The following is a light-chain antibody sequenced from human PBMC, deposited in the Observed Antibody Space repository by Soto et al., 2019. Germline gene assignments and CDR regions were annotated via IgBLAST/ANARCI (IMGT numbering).Light chain of an antibody. CDR1: QGISSY. CDR2: AAS. CDR3: QYLFGFPFT. V-gene: IGKV1-9*01. J-gene: IGKJ5*01. Sequence: DIQLTQSPSFLSASVGDRVTITCRASQGISSYLAWYQQKPGKAPNLLIYAASILQSGVPSRFSGAGGGTEFTLTISTLQPEDFATYYCQYLFGFPFTFGQGTRLEI.